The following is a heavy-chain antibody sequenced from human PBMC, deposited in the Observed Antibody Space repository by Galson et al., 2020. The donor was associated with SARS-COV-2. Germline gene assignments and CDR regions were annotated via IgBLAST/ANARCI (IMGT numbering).Heavy chain of an antibody. CDR1: GYTFTSYA. CDR2: MNPNSRNT. CDR3: ARAQYSSGWYGGPYYFDF. D-gene: IGHD6-19*01. Sequence: GESLKISCKASGYTFTSYAINWVRQAAGQGLEWMGWMNPNSRNTGYAQKFQGRVTMTRNTSISTAYMELSSLRSADTAVYYCARAQYSSGWYGGPYYFDFGGQGTLVTVSS. J-gene: IGHJ4*02. V-gene: IGHV1-8*01.